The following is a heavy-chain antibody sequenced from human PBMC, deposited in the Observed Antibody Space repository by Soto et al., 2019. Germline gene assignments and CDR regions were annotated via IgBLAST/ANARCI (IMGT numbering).Heavy chain of an antibody. D-gene: IGHD2-15*01. CDR3: ARVAVAARPRWYKWFDP. V-gene: IGHV1-8*01. CDR1: GYTFTDYD. Sequence: QEQLVQSGAEVKKPGASVKVSCKTSGYTFTDYDINWVRQATGQGLERIGWMNPNSGETGYAQKFQGRVTMTRSASLSTAYLELSSLRSEDTAVYYCARVAVAARPRWYKWFDPWGQGTLVTVSS. J-gene: IGHJ5*02. CDR2: MNPNSGET.